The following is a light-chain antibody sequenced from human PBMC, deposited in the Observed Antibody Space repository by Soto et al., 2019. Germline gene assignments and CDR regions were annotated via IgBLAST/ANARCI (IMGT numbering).Light chain of an antibody. Sequence: IVLTQSPCTLSSSAGERATLSCGASQSVPTNNLAWYQQRPGQAPRLVIYGASLRATGIPDRFSGSGSGTEFNPTISSLQSEDFAVYYCQQRSIWPPITFGQGTRLEIK. J-gene: IGKJ5*01. V-gene: IGKV3D-20*02. CDR3: QQRSIWPPIT. CDR1: QSVPTNN. CDR2: GAS.